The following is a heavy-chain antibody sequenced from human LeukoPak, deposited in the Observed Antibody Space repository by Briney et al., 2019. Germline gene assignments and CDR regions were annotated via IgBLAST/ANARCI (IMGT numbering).Heavy chain of an antibody. D-gene: IGHD6-19*01. J-gene: IGHJ4*02. CDR2: INHSGST. CDR3: ARGPQSQPRIAVAGTQCDY. Sequence: SETLSLTCAVYGGSFSGYYWSWIRQPPGKGLEWLGEINHSGSTNYNPSLKSRVTISVDTSKNQFSLKLSSVTAADTAVYYCARGPQSQPRIAVAGTQCDYWGQGTLVTVSS. V-gene: IGHV4-34*01. CDR1: GGSFSGYY.